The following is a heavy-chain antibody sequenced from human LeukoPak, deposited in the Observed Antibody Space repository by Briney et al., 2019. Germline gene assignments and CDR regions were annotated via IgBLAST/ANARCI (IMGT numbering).Heavy chain of an antibody. D-gene: IGHD5-12*01. J-gene: IGHJ4*02. CDR1: GYTFTDYY. Sequence: ASVKVSCKASGYTFTDYYIHWLRQAPGQGLEWMGWVNPTSGGASHAQKFQGRVAMTRDTSIATTYMELTSLTSDDTAMYYCARRRYSGHDWIDFWGQATLVTVSS. V-gene: IGHV1-2*02. CDR2: VNPTSGGA. CDR3: ARRRYSGHDWIDF.